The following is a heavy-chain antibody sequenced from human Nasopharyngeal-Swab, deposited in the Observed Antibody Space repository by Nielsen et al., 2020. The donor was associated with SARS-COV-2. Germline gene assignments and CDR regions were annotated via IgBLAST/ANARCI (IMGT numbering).Heavy chain of an antibody. V-gene: IGHV2-5*02. D-gene: IGHD1-1*01. CDR2: LYGDDGK. CDR3: AHKKNWNFDY. J-gene: IGHJ4*02. Sequence: WICQPPGKAPEWLTLLYGDDGKTYSPSLQSRLTITKDTSKNQVVLTMTNMDPVDTATYYCAHKKNWNFDYWGQGIPVTVSS.